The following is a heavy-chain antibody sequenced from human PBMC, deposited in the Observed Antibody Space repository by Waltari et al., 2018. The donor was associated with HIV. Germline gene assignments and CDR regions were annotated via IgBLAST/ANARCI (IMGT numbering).Heavy chain of an antibody. V-gene: IGHV1-18*01. CDR3: AREGTFDI. Sequence: QGHLVQSGAEMRKPGASVKVPCEALGSMFTNFGISWVRQAPGQGLEWMGRISNYNGNTNYAQKFRGRVTMTTDPSVSTAYMELRTLKSDDTATYYCAREGTFDIWGQGTMVTVSS. CDR1: GSMFTNFG. J-gene: IGHJ3*02. CDR2: ISNYNGNT.